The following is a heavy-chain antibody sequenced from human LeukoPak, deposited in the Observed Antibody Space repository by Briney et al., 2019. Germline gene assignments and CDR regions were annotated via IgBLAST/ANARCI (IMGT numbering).Heavy chain of an antibody. Sequence: GGSPRLSCSASGFTFSSYAMHWVRQAPGKGLEYVSAISSNGGSTYYADSVKGRFTISRDNSKNTLYLQMSSLRAEDTAVYYCVKGGYCSSTSCYARGFPNYYYYYGMDVWGKGTTVTVSS. CDR1: GFTFSSYA. V-gene: IGHV3-64D*06. CDR2: ISSNGGST. J-gene: IGHJ6*04. D-gene: IGHD2-2*01. CDR3: VKGGYCSSTSCYARGFPNYYYYYGMDV.